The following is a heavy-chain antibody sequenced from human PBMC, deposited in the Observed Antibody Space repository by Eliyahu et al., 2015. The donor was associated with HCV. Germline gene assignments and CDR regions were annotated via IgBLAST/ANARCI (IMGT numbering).Heavy chain of an antibody. Sequence: EVQLVESGGGLVKPGGSLRLSCAASGFTFSSYXMNWVRQAPGKGLEWVSSISSSSSYIYYADSVKGRFTISRDNAKNSLYLQMNSLRAEDTAVYYCAREAGRTDSSGYFYYFDYWGQGTLVTVSS. J-gene: IGHJ4*02. CDR1: GFTFSSYX. V-gene: IGHV3-21*01. CDR2: ISSSSSYI. CDR3: AREAGRTDSSGYFYYFDY. D-gene: IGHD3-22*01.